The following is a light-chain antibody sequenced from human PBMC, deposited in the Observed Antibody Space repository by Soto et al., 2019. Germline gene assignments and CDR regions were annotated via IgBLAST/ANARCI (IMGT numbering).Light chain of an antibody. CDR2: GAS. Sequence: EIVMTQSPATLSVSPGERATLSCRASQSVSSNLAWYQQKPGQAPRLLIYGASSRATGIPDRFSGSGSGTDFTLTISRLEPEDFAFYYCQQRKSWPITFGGGTKVDIK. V-gene: IGKV3D-15*01. J-gene: IGKJ4*01. CDR1: QSVSSN. CDR3: QQRKSWPIT.